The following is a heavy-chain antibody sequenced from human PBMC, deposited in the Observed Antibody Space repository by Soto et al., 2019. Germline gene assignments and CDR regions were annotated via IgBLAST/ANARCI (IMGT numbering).Heavy chain of an antibody. Sequence: ASVKVSCKVSGYTLTELSMHWVRQAPGKGLEWMGGFDPEDGETIYAQKFQGRVTMTEDTSKDTAYMELSSLRSEDTAVYYCATDLSGSYPDYFDYWGQGTLVTVSS. CDR1: GYTLTELS. CDR3: ATDLSGSYPDYFDY. J-gene: IGHJ4*02. D-gene: IGHD1-26*01. CDR2: FDPEDGET. V-gene: IGHV1-24*01.